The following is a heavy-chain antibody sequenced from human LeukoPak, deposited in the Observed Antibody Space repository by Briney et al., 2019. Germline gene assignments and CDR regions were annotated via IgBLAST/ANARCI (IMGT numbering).Heavy chain of an antibody. V-gene: IGHV1-2*02. CDR1: GYTVTGYD. Sequence: SVTVSCKASGYTVTGYDMHWVRQAPGQGLEGMGWINPNSGGTNYAQKFQGRVTMTRDTSISTAYMELSRLRSDDTAVYYCARPEGRRGYYFDYWGQGTLVTVSS. CDR3: ARPEGRRGYYFDY. J-gene: IGHJ4*02. CDR2: INPNSGGT.